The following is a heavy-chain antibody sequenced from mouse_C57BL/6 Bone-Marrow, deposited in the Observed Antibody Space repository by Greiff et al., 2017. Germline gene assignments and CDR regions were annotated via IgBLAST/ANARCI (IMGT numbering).Heavy chain of an antibody. V-gene: IGHV5-4*03. Sequence: EVMLVESGGGLVKPGGSLKLSCAASGFTFSSYAMSWVRQTPEKRLEWVATISDGGSYTYYPDNVKGRFTISRDNAKNNLYLQMSHLKSEDTAMYYCANFYYDYDRAYWGQGTLVTVSA. J-gene: IGHJ3*01. CDR2: ISDGGSYT. D-gene: IGHD2-4*01. CDR1: GFTFSSYA. CDR3: ANFYYDYDRAY.